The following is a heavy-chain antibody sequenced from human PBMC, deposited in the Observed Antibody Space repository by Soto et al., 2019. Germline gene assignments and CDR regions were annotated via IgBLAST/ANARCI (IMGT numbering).Heavy chain of an antibody. J-gene: IGHJ4*02. CDR2: ISGSGGST. V-gene: IGHV3-23*01. D-gene: IGHD3-3*01. CDR3: ANSRNYDFWSGYYLFDY. CDR1: GFTFSSYA. Sequence: HPGGSLRLSCAASGFTFSSYAMSWVRQAPGKGLEWVSAISGSGGSTYYADSVKGRFTISRDNSKNTLYLQMNSLRAEDTAVYYCANSRNYDFWSGYYLFDYWGQGTLVTVSS.